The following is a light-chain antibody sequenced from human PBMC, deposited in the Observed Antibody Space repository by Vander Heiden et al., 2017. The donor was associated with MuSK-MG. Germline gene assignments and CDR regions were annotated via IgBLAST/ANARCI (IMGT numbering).Light chain of an antibody. CDR3: QQTDNTPIT. J-gene: IGKJ5*01. V-gene: IGKV1-39*01. CDR1: QTISDY. CDR2: GGS. Sequence: DIQMTQSASSLSASVGDRVTITCRASQTISDYLNWYQHRPGEAPKLLIFGGSTLQSGVPSRFSGSGSGTDFTLTISRLQPEDFATYYCQQTDNTPITFGQGTRLEIK.